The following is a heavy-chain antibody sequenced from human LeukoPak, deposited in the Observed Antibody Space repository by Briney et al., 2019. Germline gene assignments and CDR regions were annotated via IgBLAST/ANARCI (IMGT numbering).Heavy chain of an antibody. CDR3: ARMGSQYQLLYSYYYYYMDV. V-gene: IGHV1-46*01. D-gene: IGHD2-2*02. CDR1: GYTFTSYY. Sequence: ASVKVSCKASGYTFTSYYMHWVRQAPGRGLEWMGIINPSGGSTSYAQKFQGRATMTRDMSTSTVYMELSSLRSEDTAVYYCARMGSQYQLLYSYYYYYMDVWGKGTTVTVSS. CDR2: INPSGGST. J-gene: IGHJ6*03.